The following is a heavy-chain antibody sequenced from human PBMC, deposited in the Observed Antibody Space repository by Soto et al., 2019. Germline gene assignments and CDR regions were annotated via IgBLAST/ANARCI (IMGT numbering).Heavy chain of an antibody. D-gene: IGHD6-6*01. J-gene: IGHJ3*02. Sequence: ASVKVSCKASGYTFTSYAMHWVRQAPGQRLEWMGIINPSSGNTSYAQKFQGRVTMTRDTSTSTVYMELSSLRSEDTAVYYCARDSSIAASGNAFDIWGQGTMVTVSS. CDR1: GYTFTSYA. CDR3: ARDSSIAASGNAFDI. CDR2: INPSSGNT. V-gene: IGHV1-46*01.